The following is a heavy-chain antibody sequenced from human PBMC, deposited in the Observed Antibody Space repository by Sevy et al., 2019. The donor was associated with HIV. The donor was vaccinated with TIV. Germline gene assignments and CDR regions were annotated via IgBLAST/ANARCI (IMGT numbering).Heavy chain of an antibody. CDR2: ISAYNGNT. Sequence: ASVKVSCKASGYTFTSYGISWVRQAPGQGLEWMGWISAYNGNTNYAQRLQGRVTMTTDTSTSTAYMELRSLRSDDTAVYYCARVNPRYCSGGSCESWFDPWGQGTLVTVSS. CDR3: ARVNPRYCSGGSCESWFDP. CDR1: GYTFTSYG. J-gene: IGHJ5*02. V-gene: IGHV1-18*01. D-gene: IGHD2-15*01.